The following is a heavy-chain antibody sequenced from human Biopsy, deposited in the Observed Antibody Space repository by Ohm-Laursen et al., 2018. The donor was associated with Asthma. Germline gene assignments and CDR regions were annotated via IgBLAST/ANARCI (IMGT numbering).Heavy chain of an antibody. CDR3: ARMISYYDEMRDPFFNY. V-gene: IGHV7-4-1*02. D-gene: IGHD3-16*01. CDR2: INTNTGNP. Sequence: SVKVSCKASGYTVTRYAINWVRQAPGQGLEWMGWINTNTGNPTYAQGFTGRFVFSLDTSVNTAHLQISSLKAEDTAVYFCARMISYYDEMRDPFFNYWGQGTLVTVSS. CDR1: GYTVTRYA. J-gene: IGHJ4*02.